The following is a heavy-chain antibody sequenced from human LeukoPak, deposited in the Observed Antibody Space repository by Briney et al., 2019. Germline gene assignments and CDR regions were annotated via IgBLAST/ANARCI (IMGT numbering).Heavy chain of an antibody. D-gene: IGHD6-19*01. CDR3: ARLGSGWSFDY. Sequence: GGSLRLSCAASGVTFSNYGMSWVRQAPGEGLESVSGISGSGGTTYYADSVRGRFTISRDNSKNTVYLQMNSLRAEDTAVYYCARLGSGWSFDYWGQGTLVTVSS. V-gene: IGHV3-23*01. J-gene: IGHJ4*02. CDR1: GVTFSNYG. CDR2: ISGSGGTT.